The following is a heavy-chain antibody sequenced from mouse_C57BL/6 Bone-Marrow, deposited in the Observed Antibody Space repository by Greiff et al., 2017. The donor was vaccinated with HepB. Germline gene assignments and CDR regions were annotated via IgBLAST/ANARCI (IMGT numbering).Heavy chain of an antibody. D-gene: IGHD3-3*01. CDR2: IDPSDSYT. CDR1: GYTFTSYW. J-gene: IGHJ1*03. Sequence: QVQLQQPGAELVRPGTSVKLSCKASGYTFTSYWIHWVKQRPGQGLEWIGVIDPSDSYTNYNQKFKGKATLTVDTSSSTAYMQLSSLTSEDSAVYYCAKGPPYFDVWGTGTTVTVSS. V-gene: IGHV1-59*01. CDR3: AKGPPYFDV.